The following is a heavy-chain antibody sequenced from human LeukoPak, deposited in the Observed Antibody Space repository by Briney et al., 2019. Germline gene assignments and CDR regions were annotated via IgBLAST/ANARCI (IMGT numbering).Heavy chain of an antibody. J-gene: IGHJ4*02. D-gene: IGHD6-13*01. CDR2: IYYSGST. CDR3: ARTGSSWYKYFDY. Sequence: SETLSLTCTVSGGSISSYYWSWIRQPPGKGLEWIGYIYYSGSTNYNPSLKSRVTISVDTSKNQFSLKLSPVTAADTAVYYCARTGSSWYKYFDYWGQGTLVTVSS. CDR1: GGSISSYY. V-gene: IGHV4-59*01.